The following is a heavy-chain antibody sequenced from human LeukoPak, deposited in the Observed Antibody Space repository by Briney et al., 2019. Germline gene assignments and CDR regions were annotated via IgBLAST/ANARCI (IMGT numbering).Heavy chain of an antibody. CDR3: ARDAYDSGSLDY. V-gene: IGHV3-33*01. Sequence: GGSLRLSCAASGFTFSRQGMHWVRQAPGKGLEWVAVIWYDGSNKYYADSVKGRFTISRDNSKNALYLQMNSLRAEDTAVYYCARDAYDSGSLDYWGQGTLVTVSS. CDR1: GFTFSRQG. D-gene: IGHD3-10*01. CDR2: IWYDGSNK. J-gene: IGHJ4*02.